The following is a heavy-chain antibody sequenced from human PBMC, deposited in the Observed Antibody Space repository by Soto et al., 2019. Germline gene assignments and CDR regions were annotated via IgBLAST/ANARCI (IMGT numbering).Heavy chain of an antibody. CDR3: ARLTYYYGSGSYNCLDY. D-gene: IGHD3-10*01. CDR1: GYTFTIYG. CDR2: ISAYNGNT. Sequence: QVQLVQSGAEVKKPGASVKVSCKASGYTFTIYGISWVRQAPGQGLEWMGWISAYNGNTNYAQKLQGRVTMTTDTSTSTAYMELRSLRSDDTAVYYCARLTYYYGSGSYNCLDYWGQGTLVTVSS. V-gene: IGHV1-18*01. J-gene: IGHJ4*02.